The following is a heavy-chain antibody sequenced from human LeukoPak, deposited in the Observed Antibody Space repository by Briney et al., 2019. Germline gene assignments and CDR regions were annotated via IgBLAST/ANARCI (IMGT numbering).Heavy chain of an antibody. CDR1: GYTFTSYY. CDR3: ARDFFEHGYSYVPDY. CDR2: INPSGGST. Sequence: ASVKVSCKASGYTFTSYYMHWVRQAPGQGLEWMGVINPSGGSTSYAQKFQDRVTMTRDTSTSTVYMELSSLRSEDTAVYYCARDFFEHGYSYVPDYWGQGTLVTVSS. V-gene: IGHV1-46*01. D-gene: IGHD5-18*01. J-gene: IGHJ4*02.